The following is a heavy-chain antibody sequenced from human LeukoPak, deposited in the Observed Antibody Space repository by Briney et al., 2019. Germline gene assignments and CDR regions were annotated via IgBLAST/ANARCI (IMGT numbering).Heavy chain of an antibody. Sequence: PGGSLRLSCAASGFTFSSYAMSWVRQAPGKGLEWVSAISGSGGSTYYADSVKGRFTISRDNSKNTLYLQMNSLRAEDTAVYYCAKDAGYSPPYYYYYYYMDVWGKGTTVTVSS. CDR1: GFTFSSYA. V-gene: IGHV3-23*01. CDR2: ISGSGGST. CDR3: AKDAGYSPPYYYYYYYMDV. J-gene: IGHJ6*03. D-gene: IGHD5-18*01.